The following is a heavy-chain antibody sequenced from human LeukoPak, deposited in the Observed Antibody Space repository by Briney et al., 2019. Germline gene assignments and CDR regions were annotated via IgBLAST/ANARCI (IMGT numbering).Heavy chain of an antibody. CDR3: ARDCGGDCYQLPNWFDP. Sequence: GASVKVSCKASGYTFNSFGINWVRQAPGQGLEWMGWISAYNGNTKYAQQFQGRVTMTTDRSTSTVYMELRSLRSDETATYYCARDCGGDCYQLPNWFDPWGQGTLVTVSS. J-gene: IGHJ5*02. V-gene: IGHV1-18*01. CDR2: ISAYNGNT. CDR1: GYTFNSFG. D-gene: IGHD2-21*02.